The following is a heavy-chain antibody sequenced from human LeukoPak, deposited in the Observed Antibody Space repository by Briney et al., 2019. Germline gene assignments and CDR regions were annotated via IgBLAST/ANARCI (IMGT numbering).Heavy chain of an antibody. J-gene: IGHJ4*02. V-gene: IGHV3-49*03. Sequence: GGSPRLSCTASGFTFGDYAMSWFRQAPGKGLEWVGFIRSKAYGGTTEYAASVKGRFTISRDDSKSIAYLQMNSLKTEDTAVYYCTSDILTGYPPAIPLWGQGTLVTVSS. D-gene: IGHD3-9*01. CDR2: IRSKAYGGTT. CDR3: TSDILTGYPPAIPL. CDR1: GFTFGDYA.